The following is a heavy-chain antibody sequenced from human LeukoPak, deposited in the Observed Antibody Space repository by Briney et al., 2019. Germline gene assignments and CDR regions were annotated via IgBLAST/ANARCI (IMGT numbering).Heavy chain of an antibody. J-gene: IGHJ3*02. D-gene: IGHD3-10*01. CDR3: ARRSGDRAFDI. CDR1: GFTFENSA. V-gene: IGHV3-9*03. Sequence: GGSLRLSCAASGFTFENSAMHWVRQAPGKGLEWVSGISCNSGDLIYADSVKGRFTISRDNSKNSLYLQMNSLRLEDMALYYCARRSGDRAFDIWGQGTMVTVSS. CDR2: ISCNSGDL.